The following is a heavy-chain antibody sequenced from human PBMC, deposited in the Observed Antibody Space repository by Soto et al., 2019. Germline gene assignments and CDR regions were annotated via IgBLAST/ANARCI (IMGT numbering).Heavy chain of an antibody. J-gene: IGHJ4*02. D-gene: IGHD3-3*01. CDR1: GGSISSSNW. Sequence: QVQLQESGPGLVKPSGTLSLTCAVSGGSISSSNWWSWVRQPPGKGLEWIGEIYHSGSTNYNPSLTSRVTISVDKSRNQFSMTLSSVTAADTAVYYCARYDFWSGYIDCWGQGTLVTVSS. V-gene: IGHV4-4*02. CDR2: IYHSGST. CDR3: ARYDFWSGYIDC.